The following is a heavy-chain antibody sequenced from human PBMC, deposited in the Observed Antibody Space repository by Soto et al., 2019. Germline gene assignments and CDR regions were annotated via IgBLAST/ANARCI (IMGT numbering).Heavy chain of an antibody. V-gene: IGHV4-59*01. D-gene: IGHD4-17*01. CDR2: IYYSGST. CDR1: GGSISSYY. J-gene: IGHJ4*02. CDR3: ARDTSDYGDYYFDY. Sequence: QVQLQESGPGLVKPSETLSLTCTVSGGSISSYYWSWIRQPPGKGLEWIGYIYYSGSTNYNPSLKSRVTRSVDTSKNQFSLKLSSVTAADTAVYYCARDTSDYGDYYFDYWGQGTLVTVSS.